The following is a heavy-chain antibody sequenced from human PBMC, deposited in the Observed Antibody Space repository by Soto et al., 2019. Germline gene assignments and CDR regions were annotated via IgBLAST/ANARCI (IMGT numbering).Heavy chain of an antibody. CDR2: VFYGGNT. CDR1: GVSISNYY. J-gene: IGHJ6*02. CDR3: ARGMRGGYSYSLDV. V-gene: IGHV4-59*01. Sequence: SETLSLTCSVSGVSISNYYWTWIRQSPGKGLEWIGYVFYGGNTNYNPSLKSRVTISVDRSKSQFSLMLSSVTAADTAVYYCARGMRGGYSYSLDVWGQGTTVTVSS. D-gene: IGHD5-18*01.